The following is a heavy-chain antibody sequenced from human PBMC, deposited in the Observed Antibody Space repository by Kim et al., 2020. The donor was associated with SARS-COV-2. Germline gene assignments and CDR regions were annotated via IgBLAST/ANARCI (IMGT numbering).Heavy chain of an antibody. J-gene: IGHJ5*02. D-gene: IGHD1-26*01. CDR3: ARHEELSGSYSNWFDP. Sequence: SLKSRVTISVDTSKHQCSLKLSSVTAADTAVYYCARHEELSGSYSNWFDPWGQGTLVTVAS. V-gene: IGHV4-59*08.